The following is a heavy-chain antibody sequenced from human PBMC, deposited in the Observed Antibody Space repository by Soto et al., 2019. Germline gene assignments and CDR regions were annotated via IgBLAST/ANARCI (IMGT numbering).Heavy chain of an antibody. CDR3: ARRLTGRTTGDWFDP. CDR2: ISSGGGVS. D-gene: IGHD3-9*01. Sequence: QLVESGGGLVKPGGSLRLSCAASGFIFSDYYMTWIRQAPGKGLEWVSDISSGGGVSNFADSVRGRFTISRDNTNNSLHLQMNNLRAEDTAIYYCARRLTGRTTGDWFDPWGQGTLVTVSS. V-gene: IGHV3-11*01. CDR1: GFIFSDYY. J-gene: IGHJ5*02.